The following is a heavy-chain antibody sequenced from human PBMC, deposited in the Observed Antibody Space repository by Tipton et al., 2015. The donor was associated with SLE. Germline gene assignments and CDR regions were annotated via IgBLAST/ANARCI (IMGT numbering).Heavy chain of an antibody. D-gene: IGHD1-26*01. CDR1: GGSISSYY. J-gene: IGHJ5*02. CDR2: IYYSGST. V-gene: IGHV4-59*08. CDR3: ARGHRIVGANRWFDP. Sequence: TLSLTCTVSGGSISSYYWSWIRQPPGKGLEWIGYIYYSGSTNYNPSLKSRVTISVDTSKNQFSLKLSSVTAADTAVYYRARGHRIVGANRWFDPWGQGTLVTVSS.